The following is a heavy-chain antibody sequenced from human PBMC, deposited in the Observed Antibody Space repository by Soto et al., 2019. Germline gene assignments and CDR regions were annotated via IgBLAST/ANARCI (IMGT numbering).Heavy chain of an antibody. CDR3: ARSVWDSGFLEWLRYYYYYGMDV. D-gene: IGHD3-3*01. CDR1: GGTFSSYA. CDR2: IIPIFGTA. J-gene: IGHJ6*02. V-gene: IGHV1-69*06. Sequence: GASVEVSCKASGGTFSSYAISWVLQAPGQGLEWMGGIIPIFGTANYAQKFQGRVTITADKSTSTAYMELSSLRSEDTAVYYCARSVWDSGFLEWLRYYYYYGMDVWGQGTTVTVSS.